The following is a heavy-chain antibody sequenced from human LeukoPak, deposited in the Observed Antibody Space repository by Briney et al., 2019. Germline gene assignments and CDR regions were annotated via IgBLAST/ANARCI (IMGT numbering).Heavy chain of an antibody. Sequence: GGSLRLSCAASGFTFSDYYMSWIRQAPGKGLEWVSYISSSGSTIYYADSVKGRFTISRDNAKNSLYLQMNSLRAEDTAVYYCARVRKYYDSSGYYYFGPVGALDIWGQGTMVTVSS. CDR3: ARVRKYYDSSGYYYFGPVGALDI. CDR2: ISSSGSTI. V-gene: IGHV3-11*01. J-gene: IGHJ3*02. CDR1: GFTFSDYY. D-gene: IGHD3-22*01.